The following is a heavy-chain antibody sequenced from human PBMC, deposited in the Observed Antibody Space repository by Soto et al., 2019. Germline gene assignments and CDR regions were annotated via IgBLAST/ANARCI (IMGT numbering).Heavy chain of an antibody. J-gene: IGHJ5*02. CDR3: CSASSGDDLGLDL. Sequence: EVQLVESGGDLVQPGGSLRLSCVASGFTFSDHYMDWVRQAPGKGLEWVGRPRNKGNSYTTEYATSVKGRFTISRDDSKNSMYLQMNSLTIEDTAVYYCCSASSGDDLGLDLWGQGTLVTVSS. CDR2: PRNKGNSYTT. CDR1: GFTFSDHY. V-gene: IGHV3-72*01. D-gene: IGHD5-12*01.